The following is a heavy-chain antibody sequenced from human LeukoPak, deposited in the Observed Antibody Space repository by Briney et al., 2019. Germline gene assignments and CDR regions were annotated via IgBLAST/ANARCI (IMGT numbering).Heavy chain of an antibody. CDR2: ISYDGSNK. Sequence: GRSLRLSCAASGFTFSSYAMHWVRQAPGKGLEWVAVISYDGSNKYYADSVKGRFTISRDNPKNTLYLQMNSLRAEDTAVYYCARDEVRYCSSTSCPNFDYWGQGTLVTVSS. J-gene: IGHJ4*02. CDR3: ARDEVRYCSSTSCPNFDY. CDR1: GFTFSSYA. V-gene: IGHV3-30-3*01. D-gene: IGHD2-2*01.